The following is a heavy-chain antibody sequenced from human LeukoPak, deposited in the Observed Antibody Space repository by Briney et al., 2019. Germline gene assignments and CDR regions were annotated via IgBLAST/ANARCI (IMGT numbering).Heavy chain of an antibody. Sequence: GEPLKISCKASGYSFTNYWISWVRQAPGKGLEWVSAISGSGGSTYYADSVKGRFTISRDNSKNTLYLQMNSLRAEDTAVYYCAKIYSNYVNRAFDIWGQGTMVTVSS. V-gene: IGHV3-23*01. CDR2: ISGSGGST. J-gene: IGHJ3*02. CDR3: AKIYSNYVNRAFDI. D-gene: IGHD4-11*01. CDR1: GYSFTNYW.